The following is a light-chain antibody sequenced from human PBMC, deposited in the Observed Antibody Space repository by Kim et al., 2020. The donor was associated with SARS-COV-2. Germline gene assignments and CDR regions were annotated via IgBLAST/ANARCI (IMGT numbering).Light chain of an antibody. CDR2: AAT. CDR1: QTITTY. Sequence: DIQMTQSPSSLSASIGDRVTITRQASQTITTYLNWYQQKPGKAPNLLIYAATSLQSGVPSRFSGSGSGTDFTLTISTLQPEDFASYYCQQTYSIPLTFGGGTKVDIK. J-gene: IGKJ4*01. CDR3: QQTYSIPLT. V-gene: IGKV1-39*01.